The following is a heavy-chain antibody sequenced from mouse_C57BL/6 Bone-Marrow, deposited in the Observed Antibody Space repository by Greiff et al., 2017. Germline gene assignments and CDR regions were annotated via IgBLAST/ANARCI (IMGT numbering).Heavy chain of an antibody. CDR3: TTDAMDY. Sequence: VQLQQSGAELVRPGASVKLSCTASGFNIKDDYMHWVKQRPEQGLEWIGWIDPENGDTEYASKFQGQATITADTSSNTAYLPLSSLTSEDTAVYYCTTDAMDYWGQGTSVTVSS. J-gene: IGHJ4*01. V-gene: IGHV14-4*01. CDR1: GFNIKDDY. CDR2: IDPENGDT.